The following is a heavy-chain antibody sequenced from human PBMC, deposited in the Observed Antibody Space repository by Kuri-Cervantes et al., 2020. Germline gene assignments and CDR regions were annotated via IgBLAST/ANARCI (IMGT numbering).Heavy chain of an antibody. Sequence: GSLKLSCAASGFTFSSYGMHWVRQPPGKGLEWIGEIYHSGSTNYNPSLKSRVTISVDKSKNQFSLKLSSVTAADTAVYYCASSRDSSDIVGAFDIWGQGTMVTVSS. D-gene: IGHD6-19*01. CDR1: GFTFSSYG. CDR3: ASSRDSSDIVGAFDI. J-gene: IGHJ3*02. CDR2: IYHSGST. V-gene: IGHV4-4*02.